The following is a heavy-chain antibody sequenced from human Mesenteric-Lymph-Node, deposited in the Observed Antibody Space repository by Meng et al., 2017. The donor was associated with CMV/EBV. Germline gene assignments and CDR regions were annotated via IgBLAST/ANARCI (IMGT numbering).Heavy chain of an antibody. J-gene: IGHJ6*02. D-gene: IGHD3-3*01. CDR1: GFTFSGYA. CDR3: AKDITYYDFWSGYFEKLNYYYGMDV. V-gene: IGHV3-23*01. CDR2: ISGSGGST. Sequence: GESLKISCAASGFTFSGYAMSWVRQAPGKGLEWVSAISGSGGSTYYADSVKGRFTISRDNSKNTLYLQMNSLRAEDTAVYYCAKDITYYDFWSGYFEKLNYYYGMDVWGQGTTVTVSS.